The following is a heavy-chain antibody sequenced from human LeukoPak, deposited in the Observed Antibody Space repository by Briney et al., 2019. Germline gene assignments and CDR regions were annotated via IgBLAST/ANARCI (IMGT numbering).Heavy chain of an antibody. CDR1: GFTFSSYG. D-gene: IGHD6-19*01. CDR2: IRYDGSNK. J-gene: IGHJ4*02. CDR3: AKPIAVAGTEYYFDY. V-gene: IGHV3-30*02. Sequence: GGSLRLSCAASGFTFSSYGMHWVRQAPGKGLEWVAFIRYDGSNKYYADSVKGRFTISRDNSKNTLYLQMNSLRAEDTAVYYCAKPIAVAGTEYYFDYWGQGTLVTVSS.